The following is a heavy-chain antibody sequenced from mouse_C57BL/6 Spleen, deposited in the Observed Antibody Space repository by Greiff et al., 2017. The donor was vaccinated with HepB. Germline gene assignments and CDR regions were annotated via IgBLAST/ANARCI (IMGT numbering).Heavy chain of an antibody. CDR2: IDPETGGT. D-gene: IGHD2-10*02. CDR3: TRRGEYPEGVYAMDY. CDR1: FYTFTDYE. Sequence: HLHHSFSSLFIPFSSFTLSCNASFYTFTDYEMHWVKHTPLPCLEWIGAIDPETGGTAYNQKFKGKAILTADKSSSTAYMELRSLTSEDSAVYYCTRRGEYPEGVYAMDYWGQGTSVTVSS. J-gene: IGHJ4*01. V-gene: IGHV1-15*01.